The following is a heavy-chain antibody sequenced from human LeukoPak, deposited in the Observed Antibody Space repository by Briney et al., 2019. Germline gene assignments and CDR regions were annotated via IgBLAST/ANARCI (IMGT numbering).Heavy chain of an antibody. Sequence: GESLKISCKGSGYSFTSYWIGWVRQMPGKGLEWMGIIYPGDSDTRYSPSFQGQVTISADKSISTAYLQWSSLKASDTAMYYCARLGYYGSGSYFADAFDIWGQGTVVTVSS. J-gene: IGHJ3*02. D-gene: IGHD3-10*01. V-gene: IGHV5-51*01. CDR1: GYSFTSYW. CDR2: IYPGDSDT. CDR3: ARLGYYGSGSYFADAFDI.